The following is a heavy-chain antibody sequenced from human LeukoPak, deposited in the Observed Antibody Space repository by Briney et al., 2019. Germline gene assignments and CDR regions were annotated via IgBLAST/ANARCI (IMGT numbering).Heavy chain of an antibody. CDR1: GYSIRSGYY. Sequence: PSETLSLTCSVSGYSIRSGYYWAWIRQPPGKGLEWIGSIFQSGSAFYNPSLKSRVSISVGTSKNEFSLKLSSVIAADTAVYYCVREGGQFYWFDPWGQGTLVTVSS. D-gene: IGHD1-26*01. J-gene: IGHJ5*02. CDR2: IFQSGSA. CDR3: VREGGQFYWFDP. V-gene: IGHV4-38-2*02.